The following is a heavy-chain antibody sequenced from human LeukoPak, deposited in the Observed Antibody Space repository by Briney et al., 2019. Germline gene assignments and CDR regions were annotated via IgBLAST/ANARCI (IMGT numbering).Heavy chain of an antibody. CDR2: ISYDGSNK. D-gene: IGHD5-12*01. J-gene: IGHJ4*02. V-gene: IGHV3-30-3*01. CDR3: VRGGCRGFDYEY. CDR1: GFTFSSYA. Sequence: PGGSLRLSCAASGFTFSSYAMHWVRQAPGKGLEWVAVISYDGSNKYYADSVKGRFTISRDNAKSSLYLQMNSLRAEDTAVYYCVRGGCRGFDYEYWGQGTLVTVSS.